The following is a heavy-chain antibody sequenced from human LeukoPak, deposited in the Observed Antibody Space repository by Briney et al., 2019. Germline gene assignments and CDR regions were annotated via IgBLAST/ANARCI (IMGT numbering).Heavy chain of an antibody. CDR2: ISYDGGIT. V-gene: IGHV3-30*01. CDR1: GLTFNRYS. J-gene: IGHJ4*02. CDR3: ARDSTYFYGGGSSGPHYFDY. D-gene: IGHD3-10*01. Sequence: GGSLRLSCAASGLTFNRYSMLWVRQAPGKGPEWLAVISYDGGITHYADSVKDRFTISRDNSKNTLFLQLNSLRGDDTAVYYCARDSTYFYGGGSSGPHYFDYWGQGTLVTVSS.